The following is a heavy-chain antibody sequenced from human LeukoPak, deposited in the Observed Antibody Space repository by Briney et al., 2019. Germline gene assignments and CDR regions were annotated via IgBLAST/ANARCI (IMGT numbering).Heavy chain of an antibody. V-gene: IGHV4-34*01. CDR1: GGSFSGYY. J-gene: IGHJ4*02. D-gene: IGHD5-18*01. CDR2: INHSGST. CDR3: AGGYSYGLNYFDY. Sequence: PSETLSLTCAVYGGSFSGYYWSWNRQPPGKGLEWIGEINHSGSTNYNPSLKSRVTISVDTSKNQFSLKLSSVTAADTAVYYCAGGYSYGLNYFDYWGQGALVTVSS.